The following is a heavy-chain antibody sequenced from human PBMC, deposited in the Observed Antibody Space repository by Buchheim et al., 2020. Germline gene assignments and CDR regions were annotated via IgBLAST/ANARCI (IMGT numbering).Heavy chain of an antibody. CDR2: ISSSGSTI. CDR1: GFTFSSYE. Sequence: EVQLVESGGGLVQPGGSLRLSCAASGFTFSSYEMNWVRQAPGKGLEWVSYISSSGSTIYYADSVKGRFTISRENAKNSLYRQMNSLGAEDTAVYYCAAWLLLLNYFDYWGQGTL. J-gene: IGHJ4*02. D-gene: IGHD3-22*01. V-gene: IGHV3-48*03. CDR3: AAWLLLLNYFDY.